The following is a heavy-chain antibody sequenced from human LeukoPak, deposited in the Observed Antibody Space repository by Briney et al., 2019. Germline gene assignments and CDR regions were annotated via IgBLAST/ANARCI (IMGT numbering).Heavy chain of an antibody. CDR2: IYSSGTT. D-gene: IGHD6-19*01. CDR3: ARDDSTGYGDWFDP. J-gene: IGHJ5*02. V-gene: IGHV4-4*07. Sequence: SETLSLTCTVSSGSITSYYWSWIRQPAGKGLEWIGRIYSSGTTNYNPSLKSRVTMSVDTSKNQFSLKLSSVTAADTAVYYCARDDSTGYGDWFDPWGQGTPVTVSS. CDR1: SGSITSYY.